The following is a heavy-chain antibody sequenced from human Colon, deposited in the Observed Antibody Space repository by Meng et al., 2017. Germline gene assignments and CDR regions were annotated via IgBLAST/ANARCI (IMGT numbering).Heavy chain of an antibody. Sequence: QVQLVQSGAEVKKPGASVKVSCKASGYNFTRFALHWVRQAPGQRLEWMGWINAGNGDTKYSQKFQGRLTITRDTSASTAYLELRSLTSEDTTAYYCARWANALDDWGQGTLVTVSS. D-gene: IGHD2-2*01. CDR2: INAGNGDT. V-gene: IGHV1-3*01. J-gene: IGHJ4*02. CDR1: GYNFTRFA. CDR3: ARWANALDD.